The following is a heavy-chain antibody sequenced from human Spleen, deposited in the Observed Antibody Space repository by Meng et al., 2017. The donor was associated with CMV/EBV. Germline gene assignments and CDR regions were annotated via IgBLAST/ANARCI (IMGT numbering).Heavy chain of an antibody. V-gene: IGHV3-74*01. CDR2: INSDEST. D-gene: IGHD3-10*01. CDR3: ARAPYYGSGSSHWFDP. Sequence: GGSLRLSCAASGFTFSSYWMHWVRQAPGKGPVWVSRINSDESTSYADSVKGRLTISRDNAKNTLHLQMNSLRVEDTAVYYCARAPYYGSGSSHWFDPWGQGTLVTVSS. CDR1: GFTFSSYW. J-gene: IGHJ5*02.